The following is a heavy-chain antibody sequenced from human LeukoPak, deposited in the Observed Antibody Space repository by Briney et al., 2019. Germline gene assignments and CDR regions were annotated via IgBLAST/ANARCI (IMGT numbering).Heavy chain of an antibody. CDR1: GFTFSSYS. V-gene: IGHV3-21*01. Sequence: PGGSLRLSCAASGFTFSSYSMNWVRQAPGKGLEWVSSISSSSSYIYYADSVKGRFTISRDNAKNSLYLQMNSLRAEDTAVYYCAKDIRRSGSYYASPHYYYYYGMDVWGQGTTVTVSS. CDR3: AKDIRRSGSYYASPHYYYYYGMDV. CDR2: ISSSSSYI. D-gene: IGHD3-10*01. J-gene: IGHJ6*02.